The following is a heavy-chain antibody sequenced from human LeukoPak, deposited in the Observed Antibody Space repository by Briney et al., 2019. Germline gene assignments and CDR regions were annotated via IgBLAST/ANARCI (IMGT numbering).Heavy chain of an antibody. J-gene: IGHJ5*02. CDR2: IYHSGST. CDR3: ARQAIAATGNWFDP. CDR1: GYSISSGYY. Sequence: SXTLXLTCAVSGYSISSGYYWGWIRPPPGKGLEWIGIIYHSGSTYYNPSLKSRVTISVDTSKNQFSLKASSVTAADTAVYYCARQAIAATGNWFDPWGQGTLVTVSS. V-gene: IGHV4-38-2*01. D-gene: IGHD2-15*01.